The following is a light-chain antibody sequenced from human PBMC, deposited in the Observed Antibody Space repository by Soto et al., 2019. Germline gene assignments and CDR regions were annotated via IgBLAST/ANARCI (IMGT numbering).Light chain of an antibody. J-gene: IGKJ1*01. V-gene: IGKV1-33*01. CDR3: QHCHILPWT. Sequence: IQMTQSPSSLSASVGDRVTITCQASQDITNHLHWYQQKPGKAPKLLIYDASNLETGVPSRFSGSRFGTDFTFIINNLPPEDFATYFCQHCHILPWTCGQGTKVEI. CDR1: QDITNH. CDR2: DAS.